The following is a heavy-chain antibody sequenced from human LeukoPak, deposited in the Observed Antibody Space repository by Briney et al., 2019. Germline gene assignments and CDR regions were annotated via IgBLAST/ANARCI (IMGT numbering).Heavy chain of an antibody. J-gene: IGHJ4*02. Sequence: ASVKVSCKASGYTFTSYYMHWVRQAPGQGLEWMGLINPTGGSTGYAQKFQGRVTMTRDMSTSTDYMELSSLRSEDTAVYYCAKTKVGATFFQYYFDYWGQGTLVTVSS. CDR3: AKTKVGATFFQYYFDY. D-gene: IGHD1-26*01. CDR2: INPTGGST. V-gene: IGHV1-46*01. CDR1: GYTFTSYY.